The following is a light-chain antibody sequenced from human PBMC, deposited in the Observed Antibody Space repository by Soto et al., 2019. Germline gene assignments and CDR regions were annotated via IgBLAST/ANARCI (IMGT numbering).Light chain of an antibody. J-gene: IGKJ1*01. CDR2: GVS. Sequence: EIFLTQSPGTLSLSPAERATLSCSASQSLTRIYLAWYQQKPGQAPRLLIYGVSNRATGIPDRFSGSGSGTDFTLTISRLEPEDFAVYYCQQYVSSPRTFGQGTKVEIK. CDR3: QQYVSSPRT. CDR1: QSLTRIY. V-gene: IGKV3-20*01.